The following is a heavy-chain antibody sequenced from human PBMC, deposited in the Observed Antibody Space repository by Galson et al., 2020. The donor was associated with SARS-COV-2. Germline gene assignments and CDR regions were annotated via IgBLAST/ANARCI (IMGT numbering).Heavy chain of an antibody. CDR3: ATALAIVVVPAAIQPRHNYYYGMDV. D-gene: IGHD2-2*01. V-gene: IGHV4-61*02. J-gene: IGHJ6*02. Sequence: SETLSLTCTVSGGSISSGNYYWSWIRQPAGKGLEWIGRIYKSGNTNYNPSLWSQVTISVDTSKNQFSLKLRSVTAADTAVYYCATALAIVVVPAAIQPRHNYYYGMDVWGQGTTVTVSS. CDR1: GGSISSGNYY. CDR2: IYKSGNT.